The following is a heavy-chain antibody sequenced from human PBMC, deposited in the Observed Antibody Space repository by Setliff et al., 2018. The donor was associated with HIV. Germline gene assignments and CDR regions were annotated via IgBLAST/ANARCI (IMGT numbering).Heavy chain of an antibody. CDR1: GGSVGSGSYY. V-gene: IGHV4-61*01. D-gene: IGHD4-17*01. CDR3: ARDPPGYGDSNDY. CDR2: IHYSGST. J-gene: IGHJ4*02. Sequence: KASETLSLTCSVSGGSVGSGSYYWSWIRQSPGKGLEWLGYIHYSGSTTYNPSLKSRVTMSIDTSKNQLSLKFRSVTAADTAVYYCARDPPGYGDSNDYWGQGTLVTVSS.